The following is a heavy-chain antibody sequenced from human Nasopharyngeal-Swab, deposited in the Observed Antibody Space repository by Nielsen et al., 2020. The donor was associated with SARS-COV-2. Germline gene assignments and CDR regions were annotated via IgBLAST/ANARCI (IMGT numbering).Heavy chain of an antibody. D-gene: IGHD3-10*01. V-gene: IGHV4-39*01. CDR2: FYYSGSA. CDR3: ARHPVDGRLWVRGVMKEYGMDV. Sequence: SETLSLTCTVSGASISSSTYYWAWIRQAPGRGLEWIGSFYYSGSAYYNPSLKSRVTISVVTSRNDLSLKLSSVTAADTAVYYCARHPVDGRLWVRGVMKEYGMDVWGQGTTVTAS. J-gene: IGHJ6*02. CDR1: GASISSSTYY.